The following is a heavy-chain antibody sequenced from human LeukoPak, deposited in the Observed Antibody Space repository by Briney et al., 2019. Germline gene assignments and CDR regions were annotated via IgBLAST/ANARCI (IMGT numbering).Heavy chain of an antibody. D-gene: IGHD6-19*01. J-gene: IGHJ4*02. Sequence: PGGSLRLSCAASGFTFSDYGMHWVRQAPGKGLEWVSVISSDGSTKYYADSVKGRFTISRDNSKKTLFLQMNSLRAEDTAVYYCAIDPYSSGRYLVPYWGQGTLVTVSS. CDR2: ISSDGSTK. V-gene: IGHV3-30*03. CDR3: AIDPYSSGRYLVPY. CDR1: GFTFSDYG.